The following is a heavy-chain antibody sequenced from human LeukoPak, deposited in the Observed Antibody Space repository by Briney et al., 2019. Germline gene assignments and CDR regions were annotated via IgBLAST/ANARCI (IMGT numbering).Heavy chain of an antibody. V-gene: IGHV3-21*01. J-gene: IGHJ2*01. D-gene: IGHD2-21*02. CDR2: ISRGGGSI. CDR1: GFTFDTYA. Sequence: GGSLRLSCAASGFTFDTYAMSWVRQAPGKGLEWVSSISRGGGSIYYADSLKGRFTISRDNAKNSLYLQMNSLRVEDTAVYYCARAPPYCGGDCSDWYFDLWGRGTLVSVSS. CDR3: ARAPPYCGGDCSDWYFDL.